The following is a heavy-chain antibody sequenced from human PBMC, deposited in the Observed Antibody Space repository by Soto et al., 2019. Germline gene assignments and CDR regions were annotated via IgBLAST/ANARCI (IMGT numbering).Heavy chain of an antibody. CDR3: ARDLGYCTNGVCYQTYYFDY. CDR1: GFTFSSYS. CDR2: ISGSGGST. Sequence: GGSLRLSCAASGFTFSSYSMSWVRQAPGKGLEWVSAISGSGGSTYYADSVKGRFTISRDNSKNTLYLQMNSLRAEDTAVYYCARDLGYCTNGVCYQTYYFDYWGQGTLVTVSS. J-gene: IGHJ4*02. V-gene: IGHV3-23*01. D-gene: IGHD2-8*01.